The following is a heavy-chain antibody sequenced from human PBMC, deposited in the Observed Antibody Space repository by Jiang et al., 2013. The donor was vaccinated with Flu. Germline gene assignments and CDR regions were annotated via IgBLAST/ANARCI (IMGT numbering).Heavy chain of an antibody. J-gene: IGHJ6*04. Sequence: GAEVKKPGESLRISCKGSGYSFTSYWIGWVRQMPGKGLEWMGIIYPGDSDTRYSPSFQGQVTISADKSISTAYLQWSSLKASDTAMYYCARKYSSNDDGMDVWGKGTTVTVSS. CDR1: GYSFTSYW. CDR2: IYPGDSDT. D-gene: IGHD6-13*01. V-gene: IGHV5-51*01. CDR3: ARKYSSNDDGMDV.